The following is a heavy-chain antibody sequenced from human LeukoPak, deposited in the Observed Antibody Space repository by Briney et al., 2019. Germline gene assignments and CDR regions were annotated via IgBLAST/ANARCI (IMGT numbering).Heavy chain of an antibody. D-gene: IGHD3-22*01. CDR2: IKQDGSEK. V-gene: IGHV3-7*01. J-gene: IGHJ3*02. Sequence: GGSLRLSCAASGFTFSSYWMSWVRQAPGKGLEWVANIKQDGSEKYYVDSVKGRFTISSDNAKNSLYLQMNSLRAEDTAVYYCARHRSWGSGYLHDAFDIWGQGTMVTVSS. CDR3: ARHRSWGSGYLHDAFDI. CDR1: GFTFSSYW.